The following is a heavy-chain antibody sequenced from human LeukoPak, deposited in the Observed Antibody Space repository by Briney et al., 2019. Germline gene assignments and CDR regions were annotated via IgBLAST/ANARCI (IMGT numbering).Heavy chain of an antibody. CDR1: GFTFSSYT. CDR2: ISGSGGST. V-gene: IGHV3-23*01. CDR3: AKDCSGSYYTY. D-gene: IGHD1-26*01. Sequence: GGSLRLSCAASGFTFSSYTMSWVRQAPGKGLEWVSAISGSGGSTYYADSVKGRFTISRDNSKNTLYLQMNSLRAEDTAVYYCAKDCSGSYYTYWGQGTLVTVSS. J-gene: IGHJ4*02.